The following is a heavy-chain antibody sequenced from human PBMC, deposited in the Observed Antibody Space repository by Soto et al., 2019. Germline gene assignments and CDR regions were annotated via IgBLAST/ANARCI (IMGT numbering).Heavy chain of an antibody. D-gene: IGHD3-16*01. CDR1: GASMNNYY. Sequence: SETLSLTCTVSGASMNNYYGSWVRQTPGKGLEWIGYMLSNGFSNYNSSLKSRVSTSVDTSKNQFSLKLTSVTAADTAIYYCVRSGHTFGGVTWGLGTLVTVSS. CDR3: VRSGHTFGGVT. J-gene: IGHJ5*02. CDR2: MLSNGFS. V-gene: IGHV4-59*01.